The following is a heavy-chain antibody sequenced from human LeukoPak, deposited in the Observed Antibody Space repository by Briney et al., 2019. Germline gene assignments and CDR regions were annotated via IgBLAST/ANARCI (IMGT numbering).Heavy chain of an antibody. CDR3: AKAQYSSNRPTDY. CDR2: INSDGSSI. Sequence: PGGSPRLSCAASGFTFGSSWMHWVRRAPGKGLDWVSRINSDGSSIAYADSVKGRFTISRDNAKNSLYLQMNSLRAEDTALYYCAKAQYSSNRPTDYWGQGTLVTVSS. D-gene: IGHD6-13*01. CDR1: GFTFGSSW. V-gene: IGHV3-74*01. J-gene: IGHJ4*02.